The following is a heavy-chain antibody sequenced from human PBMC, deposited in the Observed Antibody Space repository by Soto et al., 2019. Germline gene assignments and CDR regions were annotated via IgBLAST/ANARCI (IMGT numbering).Heavy chain of an antibody. CDR2: IWGDRSST. D-gene: IGHD3-3*01. CDR3: ATDAAFWSSRYLNWFDS. CDR1: GFSFNSYA. Sequence: PGGSLRLPCAASGFSFNSYAMSWVRQAPGKEAQWFTAIWGDRSSTYYADAVKGRFTLARDNSNKTLYLQMNSLRADDTAIFYCATDAAFWSSRYLNWFDSWGQGTLVTVSS. V-gene: IGHV3-23*01. J-gene: IGHJ5*01.